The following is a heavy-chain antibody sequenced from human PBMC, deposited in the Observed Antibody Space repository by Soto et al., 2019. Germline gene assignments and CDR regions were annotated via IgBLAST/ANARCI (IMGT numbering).Heavy chain of an antibody. Sequence: GGSLKISCKGSGYRLTSYWIGWVRQIPGKGLERMGIIYPGDSDTRYSPSFQAQVTISADKSISTAYLQWSSLKASDTAMYYCARDVHSSSWPYYYGMDVWGQGTTVTVSS. V-gene: IGHV5-51*01. CDR2: IYPGDSDT. CDR1: GYRLTSYW. J-gene: IGHJ6*02. D-gene: IGHD6-13*01. CDR3: ARDVHSSSWPYYYGMDV.